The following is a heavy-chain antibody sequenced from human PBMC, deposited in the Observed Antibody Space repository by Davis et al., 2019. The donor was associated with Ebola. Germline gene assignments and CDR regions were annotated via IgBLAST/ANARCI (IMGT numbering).Heavy chain of an antibody. J-gene: IGHJ5*02. V-gene: IGHV1-69*06. Sequence: AASVKVSCKASGGTFSSYAISWVRQAPGQGPEWMGGIIPIFGTANYAQKFQGRVTITADKSTSTAYMELSSLRSEDTAVYYCARDPYRVVAAKGFDPWGQGTLVTVSS. CDR2: IIPIFGTA. D-gene: IGHD2-15*01. CDR1: GGTFSSYA. CDR3: ARDPYRVVAAKGFDP.